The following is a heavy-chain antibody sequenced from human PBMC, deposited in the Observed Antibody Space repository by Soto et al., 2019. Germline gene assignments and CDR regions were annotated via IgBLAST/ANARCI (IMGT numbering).Heavy chain of an antibody. CDR1: GGSISSGGYY. D-gene: IGHD5-18*01. V-gene: IGHV4-31*03. CDR2: IYYSGST. J-gene: IGHJ5*02. Sequence: QVQLQESGPGLVKPSQTLSLTCTVSGGSISSGGYYWSWIRQHPGKGLEWIGYIYYSGSTYYNPSLKSRVTISVDTSKNQFSLKLSSVTAADTAVYYCARGGADVDTKSNWFDPWGQGTLVTVSS. CDR3: ARGGADVDTKSNWFDP.